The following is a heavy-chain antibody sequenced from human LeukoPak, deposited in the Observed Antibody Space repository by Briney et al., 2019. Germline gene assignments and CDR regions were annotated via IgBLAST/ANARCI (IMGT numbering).Heavy chain of an antibody. CDR1: GFALSSYA. V-gene: IGHV3-23*01. D-gene: IGHD6-19*01. Sequence: PGGSLRLSCAASGFALSSYAMNWVRQAPGKGLEWVSGITVNGANTYYADSVKGRFTFSKDTSNNILYMQMSSLSAEDTAVYYCARLDYFDYWGQGTLVAVSS. CDR3: ARLDYFDY. J-gene: IGHJ4*02. CDR2: ITVNGANT.